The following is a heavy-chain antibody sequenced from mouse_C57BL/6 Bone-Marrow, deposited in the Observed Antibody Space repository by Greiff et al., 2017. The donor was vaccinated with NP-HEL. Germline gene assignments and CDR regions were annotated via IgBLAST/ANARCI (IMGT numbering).Heavy chain of an antibody. CDR2: IDPSDSYT. CDR3: ARETVVAPFDY. CDR1: GYTFTSYW. J-gene: IGHJ2*01. V-gene: IGHV1-69*01. Sequence: QVQLQQPGAELVMPGASVKLSCKASGYTFTSYWMHWVKQRPGQGLEWIGEIDPSDSYTNYNQKFKGKSTLTVDKSSSTAYMQLSSLTSEDSAVYYCARETVVAPFDYWGQGTTLAVSS. D-gene: IGHD1-1*01.